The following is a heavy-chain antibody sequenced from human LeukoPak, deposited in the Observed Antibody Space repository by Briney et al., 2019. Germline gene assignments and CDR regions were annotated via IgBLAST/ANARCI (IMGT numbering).Heavy chain of an antibody. CDR1: GGTFSSYA. CDR2: IIPIFGTA. J-gene: IGHJ5*02. Sequence: SVKVSCKASGGTFSSYAISWVRQAPGQGLEWMGGIIPIFGTANYAQKFQGRVTITTDESTSTAYMELSSLRSEDTAVYYCARISLNEYSSSERDETWGQGTLVTVSS. CDR3: ARISLNEYSSSERDET. V-gene: IGHV1-69*05. D-gene: IGHD6-6*01.